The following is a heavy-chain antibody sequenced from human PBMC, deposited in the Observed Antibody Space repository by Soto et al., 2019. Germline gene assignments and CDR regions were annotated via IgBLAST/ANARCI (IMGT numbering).Heavy chain of an antibody. CDR3: ARDRDWNDDSYGMDV. V-gene: IGHV4-61*01. D-gene: IGHD1-1*01. J-gene: IGHJ6*02. Sequence: SETLSLTCTVSGGSVSSGSYYWSWIRQPPGKGLEWIGYIYYSGSTNYNPSLKSRVTISVDTSKNQFSLKLSSVTAADTAVYYCARDRDWNDDSYGMDVWGQGTTVTVSS. CDR2: IYYSGST. CDR1: GGSVSSGSYY.